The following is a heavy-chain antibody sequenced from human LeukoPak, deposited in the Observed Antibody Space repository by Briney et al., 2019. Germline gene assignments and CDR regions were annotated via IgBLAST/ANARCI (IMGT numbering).Heavy chain of an antibody. CDR3: ARGYSYGPNYFDY. V-gene: IGHV4-61*02. CDR2: IYISGST. CDR1: GASISSGSYY. J-gene: IGHJ4*02. Sequence: SETLSLTCTVSGASISSGSYYWHWIRQPAGKGLEWIVLIYISGSTNYNPSLKSRVTISIDTSKTQFSLKLSSVTAADTAVYYCARGYSYGPNYFDYWGQGTLVTVSS. D-gene: IGHD5-18*01.